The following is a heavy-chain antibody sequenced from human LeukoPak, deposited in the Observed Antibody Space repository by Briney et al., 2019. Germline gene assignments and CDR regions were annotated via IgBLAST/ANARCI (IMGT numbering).Heavy chain of an antibody. D-gene: IGHD3-22*01. CDR2: IYTSGST. CDR1: GGSISSGSYY. Sequence: SETLSLTCTVSGGSISSGSYYWSWIRQPAGKGLEWIGRIYTSGSTNYNPSLKSRVTISVDTSKNQFSLKLSSVTAADTAVYYCARGYDGSGYYYRNWYFDLWGRGTLVTVSS. V-gene: IGHV4-61*02. CDR3: ARGYDGSGYYYRNWYFDL. J-gene: IGHJ2*01.